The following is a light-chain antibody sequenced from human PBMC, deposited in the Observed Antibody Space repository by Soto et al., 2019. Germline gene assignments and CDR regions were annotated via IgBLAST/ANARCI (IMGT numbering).Light chain of an antibody. CDR1: GSNVGTSY. CDR3: AAWDDSLSGRV. J-gene: IGLJ3*02. Sequence: QSVLTQPPSASGTPGQRVTISCSGSGSNVGTSYVYWYQQLPGTAPKLLIYANNQRPSGVPDRFSGSKSGTSASLALSGLRSEDEVDYYWAAWDDSLSGRVFGGGTKLTVL. CDR2: ANN. V-gene: IGLV1-47*01.